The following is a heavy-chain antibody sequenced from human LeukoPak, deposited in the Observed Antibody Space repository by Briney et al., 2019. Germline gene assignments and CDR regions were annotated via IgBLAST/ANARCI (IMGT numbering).Heavy chain of an antibody. D-gene: IGHD6-13*01. CDR3: ARVQIVYSSCWPDY. Sequence: GASVKVSCKASGYTFTSYGISWVRQAPGQGLEWMGWISAYNGNTNYAQKLQGRVTMTTDTSTSTAYMELRSLRSDDTAAYYCARVQIVYSSCWPDYWGQETLVTVSS. CDR1: GYTFTSYG. J-gene: IGHJ4*02. CDR2: ISAYNGNT. V-gene: IGHV1-18*01.